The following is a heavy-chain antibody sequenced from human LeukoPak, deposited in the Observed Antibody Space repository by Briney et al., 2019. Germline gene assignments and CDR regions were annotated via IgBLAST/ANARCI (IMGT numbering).Heavy chain of an antibody. CDR2: IYYSGST. Sequence: PSQTLSLTCTVSGGSISSGGYYWSWIRQHPGKGLEWIGCIYYSGSTYYNPSLKSRVTISVDTSKNQFSLKLSSVTAADTAVYYCARDRLGSGYSGYDTYYFDYWGQGTLVTVSS. V-gene: IGHV4-31*03. D-gene: IGHD5-12*01. J-gene: IGHJ4*02. CDR3: ARDRLGSGYSGYDTYYFDY. CDR1: GGSISSGGYY.